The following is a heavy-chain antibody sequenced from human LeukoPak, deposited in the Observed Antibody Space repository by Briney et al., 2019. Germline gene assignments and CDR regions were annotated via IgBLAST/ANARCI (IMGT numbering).Heavy chain of an antibody. CDR3: ARQTGFGSGSNWFDP. D-gene: IGHD3-3*01. J-gene: IGHJ5*02. CDR1: GYSFTSYW. CDR2: LYSGDSDT. Sequence: KYGESLKILCKGSGYSFTSYWMGCVRQMPGKGLEWMGILYSGDSDTSYSASFQGQVTISADKSISTAYLQSSSLQPSDTAMYYCARQTGFGSGSNWFDPCGQGTLVTVSS. V-gene: IGHV5-51*01.